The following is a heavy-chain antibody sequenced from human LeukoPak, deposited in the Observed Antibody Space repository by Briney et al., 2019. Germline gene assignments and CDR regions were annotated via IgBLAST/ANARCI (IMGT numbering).Heavy chain of an antibody. J-gene: IGHJ4*02. D-gene: IGHD2-8*01. CDR2: IYPGDSDT. CDR3: ARQHKGYCTNGVCSDFDY. Sequence: GESLKISFKGSGYSFTSYWIGWVRQMPGKGLEWMGIIYPGDSDTRYSPSFQGQVTISADKSISTAYLQWSSLKASHTAMYYCARQHKGYCTNGVCSDFDYWGQGTLVTVSS. V-gene: IGHV5-51*01. CDR1: GYSFTSYW.